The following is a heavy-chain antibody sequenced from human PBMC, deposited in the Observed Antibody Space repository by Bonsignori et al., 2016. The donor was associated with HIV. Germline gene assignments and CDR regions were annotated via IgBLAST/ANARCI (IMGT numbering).Heavy chain of an antibody. CDR2: IKQDGSEK. Sequence: WIRQPPGKGLEWVANIKQDGSEKYYVDSVKGRFTISRDNAKNSLYLQMNSLRAEDTAVYYCARDETGTEPYYYYYYMDVWGQRDHGHRLL. CDR3: ARDETGTEPYYYYYYMDV. V-gene: IGHV3-7*01. J-gene: IGHJ6*03. D-gene: IGHD1-1*01.